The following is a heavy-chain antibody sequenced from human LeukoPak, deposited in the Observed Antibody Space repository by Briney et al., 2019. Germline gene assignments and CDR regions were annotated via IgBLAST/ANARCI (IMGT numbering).Heavy chain of an antibody. CDR1: GYTFISYD. D-gene: IGHD6-19*01. Sequence: ASVKVSCKASGYTFISYDMHWVRQAPGQGLEWMGIINPSGGTTRFAQRFQGRITMTRDTSTSTVYMELSSLRPEDTAIYYCARGGWYRSDYWGQGTLVTVSS. CDR2: INPSGGTT. J-gene: IGHJ4*02. V-gene: IGHV1-46*01. CDR3: ARGGWYRSDY.